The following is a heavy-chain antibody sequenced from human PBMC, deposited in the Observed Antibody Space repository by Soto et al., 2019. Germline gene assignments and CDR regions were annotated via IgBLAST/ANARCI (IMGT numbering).Heavy chain of an antibody. CDR3: ARAFTYDSGNYYSKVDL. J-gene: IGHJ4*02. CDR1: GFIFSSHW. CDR2: IKTDGSST. Sequence: EVQLVESGGGLVQPGGSLRLSCEASGFIFSSHWMHWVRQAPGKGLVWVSRIKTDGSSTDYADSVKGRFTISRDTAKNXXYLQMNSLRAEDTAVYYCARAFTYDSGNYYSKVDLWGQGTLVTVSS. D-gene: IGHD3-10*01. V-gene: IGHV3-74*01.